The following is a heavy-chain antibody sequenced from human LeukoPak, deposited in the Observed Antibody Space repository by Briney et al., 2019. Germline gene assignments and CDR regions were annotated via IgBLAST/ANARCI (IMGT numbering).Heavy chain of an antibody. D-gene: IGHD3-10*01. V-gene: IGHV4-34*01. CDR2: INHSGST. Sequence: PSDTLSLTCAVYGESFSDYYWSWIRQPPGKGLEWIGEINHSGSTNYSPSLKSRVTISVNTSKNQFSLKLTSVTAADTAVYYCARDREGFGESYFDYWGQGTLVTVSS. CDR1: GESFSDYY. CDR3: ARDREGFGESYFDY. J-gene: IGHJ4*02.